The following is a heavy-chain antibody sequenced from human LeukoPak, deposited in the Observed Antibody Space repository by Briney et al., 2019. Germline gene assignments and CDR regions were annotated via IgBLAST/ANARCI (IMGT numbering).Heavy chain of an antibody. CDR2: IKEDGSET. Sequence: GGSLRLSCAASGFTFKKYWMNWVRQVPGKGLECLANIKEDGSETYYADSVKGRFTISRDNSKNTLYLQMSSLRAEDTAVYYCAKTMGAIDHDYWGQGTLVTVSS. V-gene: IGHV3-7*03. CDR1: GFTFKKYW. J-gene: IGHJ4*02. D-gene: IGHD1-26*01. CDR3: AKTMGAIDHDY.